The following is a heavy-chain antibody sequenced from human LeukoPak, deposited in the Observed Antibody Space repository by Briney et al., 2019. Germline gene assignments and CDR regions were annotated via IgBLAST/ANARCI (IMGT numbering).Heavy chain of an antibody. V-gene: IGHV1-69*04. D-gene: IGHD1-1*01. Sequence: SVKVSCKASGGTFSSYAISWVRQAPGQGLEWMGRIIPILGIANYAQKFQGRVTITADKSTSTAYMELSSLRSEDTAVYYCAKPPDGNYYHYMDVWGKGTTVTVSS. CDR1: GGTFSSYA. J-gene: IGHJ6*03. CDR2: IIPILGIA. CDR3: AKPPDGNYYHYMDV.